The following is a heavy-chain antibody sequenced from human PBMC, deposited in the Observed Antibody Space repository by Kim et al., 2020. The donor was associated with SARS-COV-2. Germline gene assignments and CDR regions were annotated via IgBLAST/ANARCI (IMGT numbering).Heavy chain of an antibody. CDR1: GGSISSSSYY. Sequence: SETLSLTCTVSGGSISSSSYYWGWIRQPPGKGLEWIGSIYYSGSTYYYPSLKSRVTISVDTSKNQFSLKLSSVTAADTAVYYCARHARDRTIFGVVIIRGAYFDYWGQGTLVTVSS. D-gene: IGHD3-3*01. CDR2: IYYSGST. V-gene: IGHV4-39*01. CDR3: ARHARDRTIFGVVIIRGAYFDY. J-gene: IGHJ4*02.